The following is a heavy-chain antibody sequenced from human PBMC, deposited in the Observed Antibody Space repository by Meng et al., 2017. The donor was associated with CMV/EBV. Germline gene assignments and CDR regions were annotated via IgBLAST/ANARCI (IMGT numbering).Heavy chain of an antibody. V-gene: IGHV3-53*01. CDR1: GFTVSSNY. D-gene: IGHD3-10*01. Sequence: GESLKISCAASGFTVSSNYMSWVRQAPGKGLEWVSVIYSGGSTYYPDSVKGRFTISRDNSKNTLYLQMNSLRAEDTAVYYCARDRVGSGSYYWYYYYYYGMDVWGQGTTVTVSS. CDR2: IYSGGST. CDR3: ARDRVGSGSYYWYYYYYYGMDV. J-gene: IGHJ6*02.